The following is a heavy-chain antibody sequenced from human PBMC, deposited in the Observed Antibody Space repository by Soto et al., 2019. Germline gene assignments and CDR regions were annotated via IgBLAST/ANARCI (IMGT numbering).Heavy chain of an antibody. D-gene: IGHD2-2*03. V-gene: IGHV4-39*01. J-gene: IGHJ4*02. CDR1: GGSISSSSYY. CDR3: ARHEGVMDPYYFDY. Sequence: QLQLQESGPGLVKPSETLSLTRTVSGGSISSSSYYWGWIRQPPGQGLEWIGCIYYSGSTYYNPSLQSRVTIPVDTSKNQFSLNLSSVTAADTAVYYCARHEGVMDPYYFDYWGQGTPVTVSS. CDR2: IYYSGST.